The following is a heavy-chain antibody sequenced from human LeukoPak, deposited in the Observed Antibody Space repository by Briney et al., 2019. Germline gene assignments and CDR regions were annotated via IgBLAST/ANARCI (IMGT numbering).Heavy chain of an antibody. CDR2: IYYSGST. J-gene: IGHJ5*02. D-gene: IGHD2-2*01. CDR1: GGSISSSSYY. Sequence: SETLSLTCTVSGGSISSSSYYWGWIRQPPGKGLEWIGSIYYSGSTYYDPSLKSRFTISVDTSKNQFSLKLSSVTAADTAVYYCARRQYCSSTSCPDNWFDPWGQGTLVTVSS. CDR3: ARRQYCSSTSCPDNWFDP. V-gene: IGHV4-39*01.